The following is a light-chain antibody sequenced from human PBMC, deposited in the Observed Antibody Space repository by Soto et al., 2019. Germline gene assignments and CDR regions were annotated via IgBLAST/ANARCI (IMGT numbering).Light chain of an antibody. V-gene: IGKV3-15*01. J-gene: IGKJ1*01. CDR2: GAS. Sequence: ETVITQAPSTLSVSPGQRATLSCRASQSVRTNLAWYQQRPGQPPRLLIYGASTRATGIPARFTGDGSGTEFTLTITSLQSEDSAVYYCQQYGDWPPWTFGQGTKVDI. CDR1: QSVRTN. CDR3: QQYGDWPPWT.